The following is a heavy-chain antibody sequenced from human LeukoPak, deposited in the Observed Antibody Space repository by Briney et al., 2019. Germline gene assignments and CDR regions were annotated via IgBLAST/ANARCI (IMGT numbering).Heavy chain of an antibody. V-gene: IGHV3-7*01. CDR3: ARDRGFDFDY. J-gene: IGHJ4*02. Sequence: RGSLRLSCAASGFTFSSYWMSWVRQAPGKGLGWVANIKQDGSEKYYVDSVKGRFTISRDNAKNSLYLQMNSLRAEETAVYYCARDRGFDFDYWGQGTLVTVSS. CDR2: IKQDGSEK. CDR1: GFTFSSYW. D-gene: IGHD3-22*01.